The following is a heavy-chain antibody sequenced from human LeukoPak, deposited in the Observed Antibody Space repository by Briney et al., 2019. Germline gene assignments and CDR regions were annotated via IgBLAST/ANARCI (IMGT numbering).Heavy chain of an antibody. J-gene: IGHJ6*02. CDR2: IIPMLGIA. V-gene: IGHV1-69*04. CDR3: ARDQEAVTTDYFYYGMDV. Sequence: SVKVSCKASGGTFSNYAISWVRQAPGQGLEWMGRIIPMLGIANYAQKFQGRVTITADKSTSTAYMELSSLRSEDTAVYYCARDQEAVTTDYFYYGMDVWGQGTTLTVSS. CDR1: GGTFSNYA. D-gene: IGHD4-11*01.